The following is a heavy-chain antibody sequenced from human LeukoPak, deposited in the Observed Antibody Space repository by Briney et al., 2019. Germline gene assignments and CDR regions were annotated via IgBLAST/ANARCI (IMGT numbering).Heavy chain of an antibody. D-gene: IGHD6-19*01. J-gene: IGHJ5*02. CDR2: AYYSGSP. V-gene: IGHV4-59*08. CDR1: AGSISNYY. Sequence: PQTLSLTCSVFAGSISNYYWSWIRQPPGKGLEWIGYAYYSGSPTYNPSLESRVTISVDTSKNQFSLKLTAVTAADTAVYYCARNSAVATSRSWFDPWGQGTLVTVSS. CDR3: ARNSAVATSRSWFDP.